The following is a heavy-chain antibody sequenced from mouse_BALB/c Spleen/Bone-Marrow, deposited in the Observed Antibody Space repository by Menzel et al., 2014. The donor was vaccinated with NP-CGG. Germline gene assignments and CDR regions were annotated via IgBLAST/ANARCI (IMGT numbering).Heavy chain of an antibody. V-gene: IGHV4-1*02. CDR1: GFDFSRYW. J-gene: IGHJ4*01. CDR3: ARLGYYGMMVY. D-gene: IGHD1-1*01. CDR2: INPDSSTI. Sequence: EVQLVESGGGLVQPGGSLKLSCAASGFDFSRYWMSWVRQAPGKGLEWIGEINPDSSTINHTPSLKDKFIISRDSAKNTLYLQMSKVRSEDTALYYCARLGYYGMMVYWGQGTSVTVSS.